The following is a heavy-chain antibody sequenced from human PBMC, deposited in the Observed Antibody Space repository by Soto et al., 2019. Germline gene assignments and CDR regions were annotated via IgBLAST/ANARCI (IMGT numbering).Heavy chain of an antibody. J-gene: IGHJ6*03. D-gene: IGHD3-10*01. V-gene: IGHV4-34*01. CDR3: ARVNRGSGSYRNYYYYYMDV. CDR2: INHSGST. Sequence: LETLSLTCAVYGGSFSGYYWSWIRQPPGKGLEWIGEINHSGSTNYNPSLKSRVTISVDTSKNQFSLKLSSVTAADTAVYYCARVNRGSGSYRNYYYYYMDVWGKGTTVTVSS. CDR1: GGSFSGYY.